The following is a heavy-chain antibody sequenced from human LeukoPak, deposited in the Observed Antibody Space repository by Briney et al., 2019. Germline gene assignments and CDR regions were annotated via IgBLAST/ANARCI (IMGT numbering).Heavy chain of an antibody. CDR3: ARDYGGSSPFDY. D-gene: IGHD4-23*01. CDR1: GFTFSSYE. CDR2: ISSSDSTI. V-gene: IGHV3-48*03. Sequence: GGSLRLSCAASGFTFSSYEMHWVRQAPGKGLEWVSYISSSDSTIYYADSVKGRFTTSRDNAKNSLYLQMNSLRAEDTAVYYCARDYGGSSPFDYWGQGTLVTVSS. J-gene: IGHJ4*02.